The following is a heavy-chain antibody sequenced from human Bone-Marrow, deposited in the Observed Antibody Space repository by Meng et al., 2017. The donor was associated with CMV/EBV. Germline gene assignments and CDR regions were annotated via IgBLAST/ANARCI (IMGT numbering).Heavy chain of an antibody. V-gene: IGHV4-59*01. CDR1: GGSISSYY. Sequence: GSLRLSCTVSGGSISSYYWSWIRQPPGKGLEWIGYIHHSGSTNYNPSLKSRVTISVDTSKNQFSLKLSSVTAADTAVYYCARMYNWNDVGYYGMDVWGQGTTVTVSS. CDR2: IHHSGST. J-gene: IGHJ6*02. D-gene: IGHD1-1*01. CDR3: ARMYNWNDVGYYGMDV.